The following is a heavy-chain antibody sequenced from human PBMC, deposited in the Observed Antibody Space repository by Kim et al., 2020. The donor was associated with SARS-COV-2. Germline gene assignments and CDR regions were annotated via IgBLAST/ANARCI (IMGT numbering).Heavy chain of an antibody. V-gene: IGHV4-59*13. D-gene: IGHD3-3*01. CDR3: ARTQPYLQPLTIFGVVSIRGVNTWFDP. CDR2: IYYSGST. Sequence: SETLSLTCTVSGGSISSYYWSWIRQPPGKGLEWIGYIYYSGSTNYNPSLKSRVTISVDTSKNQFSLKLSSVTAADTAVYYCARTQPYLQPLTIFGVVSIRGVNTWFDPWGQGTLVTVSS. J-gene: IGHJ5*02. CDR1: GGSISSYY.